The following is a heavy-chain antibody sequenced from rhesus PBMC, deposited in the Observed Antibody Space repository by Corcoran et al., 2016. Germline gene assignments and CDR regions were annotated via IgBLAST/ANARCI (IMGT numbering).Heavy chain of an antibody. CDR3: ASQDSLFDY. J-gene: IGHJ4*01. CDR1: GGSISSSY. V-gene: IGHV4-169*01. D-gene: IGHD1-1-1*01. CDR2: IYGSGSST. Sequence: QVQLQESGPGVVKPSETLSVTCAVSGGSISSSYWNWIRQAPGQGLELIGYIYGSGSSTNYNPALKSRVTLSVDTSKNQLSLKLSSVTAADTAVYYCASQDSLFDYWGQGVLVTVSS.